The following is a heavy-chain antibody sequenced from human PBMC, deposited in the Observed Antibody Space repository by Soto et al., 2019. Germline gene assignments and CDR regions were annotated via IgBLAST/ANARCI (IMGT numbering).Heavy chain of an antibody. D-gene: IGHD4-4*01. V-gene: IGHV1-18*01. CDR1: GYTFNSYG. Sequence: QVQLVQSGAEVKKPGASVKVSCKASGYTFNSYGISWVRQAPGQGLEGMGWISAYNGNTNYAQKLQGRVTMTTDTSTSTAYMELRSLRSDDTAVYYCARDRSNYVAHYGMDVWGQGTTVTVSS. CDR2: ISAYNGNT. CDR3: ARDRSNYVAHYGMDV. J-gene: IGHJ6*02.